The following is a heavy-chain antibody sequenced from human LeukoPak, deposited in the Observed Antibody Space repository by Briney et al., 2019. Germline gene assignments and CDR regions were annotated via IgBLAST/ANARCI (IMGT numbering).Heavy chain of an antibody. V-gene: IGHV1-8*01. CDR2: MNPNSGNT. CDR3: AGATRRGYSGYETTLGKALGY. J-gene: IGHJ4*02. D-gene: IGHD5-12*01. CDR1: GYTFTSYD. Sequence: ASVKVSCKASGYTFTSYDINWVRQAAGQGLEWMGWMNPNSGNTGYAQKFQGRVTMTRNTSISTAYMELSSLRSEDTAVYYCAGATRRGYSGYETTLGKALGYWGQGTLVTVSS.